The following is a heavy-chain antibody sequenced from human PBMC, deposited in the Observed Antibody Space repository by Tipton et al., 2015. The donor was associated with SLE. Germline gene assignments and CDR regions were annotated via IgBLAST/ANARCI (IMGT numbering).Heavy chain of an antibody. CDR3: ASNRDGYNFDVFDI. D-gene: IGHD5-24*01. J-gene: IGHJ3*02. CDR2: ISSSSSTI. CDR1: GFTFSSYS. V-gene: IGHV3-48*04. Sequence: SGFTFSSYSMNWVRQAPGKGLEWVSYISSSSSTIYYADSVKGRFTISRDNAKNSLYLQMNSPRAEDTAVYYCASNRDGYNFDVFDIWGQGTMVTVSS.